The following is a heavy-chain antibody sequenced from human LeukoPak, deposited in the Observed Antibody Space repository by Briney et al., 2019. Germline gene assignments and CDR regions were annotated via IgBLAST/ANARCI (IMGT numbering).Heavy chain of an antibody. CDR3: ARFHSSGWFYYFDY. D-gene: IGHD6-19*01. CDR1: GYTFTSYG. J-gene: IGHJ4*02. CDR2: ISAYNGNT. V-gene: IGHV1-18*01. Sequence: GASVKVSCKASGYTFTSYGISWVRQAPGQGLEWTGWISAYNGNTNYAQKLQGRVTMTTDTSTSTAYMELRSLRSDDTAVYYCARFHSSGWFYYFDYWGQGTLVTVSS.